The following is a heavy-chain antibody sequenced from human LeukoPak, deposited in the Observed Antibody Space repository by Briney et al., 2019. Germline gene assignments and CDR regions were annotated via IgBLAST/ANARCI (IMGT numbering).Heavy chain of an antibody. CDR2: MNPNSGNT. CDR1: GYTFTSYD. Sequence: GASVKVSCKASGYTFTSYDINWVRQATGQGLEWMGWMNPNSGNTGYAQKFQGRVTMTRNTSISTAYMELSSLRSEGTAVYYCARAGIAAAGHYYYYYMDVWGKGTTVTVSS. V-gene: IGHV1-8*01. J-gene: IGHJ6*03. D-gene: IGHD6-13*01. CDR3: ARAGIAAAGHYYYYYMDV.